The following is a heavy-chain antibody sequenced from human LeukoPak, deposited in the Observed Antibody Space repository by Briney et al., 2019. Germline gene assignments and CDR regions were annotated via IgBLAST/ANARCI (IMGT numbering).Heavy chain of an antibody. V-gene: IGHV1-18*01. J-gene: IGHJ4*02. D-gene: IGHD2-15*01. CDR1: GYTSTGYG. CDR3: ARDARGRLRYCSGGSCYLFDY. Sequence: ASVKVSCKASGYTSTGYGISWVRQAPGQGLEWMGWISAYNGNTNYAQKLQSGVTMTTDTSTSTAYMELRSLRSDDTAVYYCARDARGRLRYCSGGSCYLFDYWGQGTLVTVSS. CDR2: ISAYNGNT.